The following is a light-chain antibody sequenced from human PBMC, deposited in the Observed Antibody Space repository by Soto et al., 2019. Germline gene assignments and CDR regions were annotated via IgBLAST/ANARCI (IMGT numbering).Light chain of an antibody. V-gene: IGKV1-39*01. CDR1: QSIINL. CDR2: GTA. Sequence: DIQMTHSPSSLSASVGDRVTITCRASQSIINLLNCYQHNPGKDPKLLIYGTATLQSGVPSRFSGSGSGTDLTLTISSLQREDFANYYCQKCYSSSWTFGQGTKVDIK. CDR3: QKCYSSSWT. J-gene: IGKJ1*01.